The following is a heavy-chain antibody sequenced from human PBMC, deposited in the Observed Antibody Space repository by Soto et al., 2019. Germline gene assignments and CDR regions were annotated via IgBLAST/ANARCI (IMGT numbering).Heavy chain of an antibody. D-gene: IGHD1-1*01. CDR2: ILVGGSP. Sequence: GGSLRLSCAVSGFICSSYDMSWVRQAPGEGLEWVSTILVGGSPHYEDSVKGRFTISRDTSKNTVYLQMNSLTAGDTAVYYCAKATATSGGAFEIYGQGAMVTVSS. J-gene: IGHJ3*02. CDR3: AKATATSGGAFEI. V-gene: IGHV3-23*01. CDR1: GFICSSYD.